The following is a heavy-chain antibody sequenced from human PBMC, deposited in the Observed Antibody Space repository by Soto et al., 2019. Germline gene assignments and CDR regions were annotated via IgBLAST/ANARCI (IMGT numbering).Heavy chain of an antibody. Sequence: ASVKVSCKASGYTFTSYGISWVRQAPGQGLEWMGWISAYNGNTNYAQKLQGRVTMTTDTSTSTAYMELRSLRSDDTAVYYCARGYCSGGSFYHLDYWGQGTLVTVSS. CDR1: GYTFTSYG. CDR2: ISAYNGNT. CDR3: ARGYCSGGSFYHLDY. V-gene: IGHV1-18*01. D-gene: IGHD2-15*01. J-gene: IGHJ4*02.